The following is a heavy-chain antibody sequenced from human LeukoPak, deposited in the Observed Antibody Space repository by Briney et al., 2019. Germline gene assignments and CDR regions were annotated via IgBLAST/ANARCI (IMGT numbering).Heavy chain of an antibody. CDR1: GIDFRASG. Sequence: GGSLRLSCAASGIDFRASGMHWVRQAPGMGLEWVTFIQTDGSDKYYAASVAGRFTISRDNSKNTVYLHMNGLRPDDTALYYCAREGGTVVVGRFDYWGQGTLVTVSS. CDR3: AREGGTVVVGRFDY. CDR2: IQTDGSDK. J-gene: IGHJ4*02. V-gene: IGHV3-30*02. D-gene: IGHD2-2*01.